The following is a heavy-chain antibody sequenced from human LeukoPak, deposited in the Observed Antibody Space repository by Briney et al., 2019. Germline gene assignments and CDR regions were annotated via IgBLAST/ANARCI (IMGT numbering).Heavy chain of an antibody. Sequence: SETLSLTCAVSGYSISRGSYWGWIRQPPGKGLEWIGSVYHSGSAYYNPSLKSRVTISVDTSKNQFSLKLTSVTAADTAVYYCAVGLHSGQFAFDIRGQGTMVTVSS. CDR3: AVGLHSGQFAFDI. D-gene: IGHD5-24*01. CDR2: VYHSGSA. V-gene: IGHV4-38-2*01. CDR1: GYSISRGSY. J-gene: IGHJ3*02.